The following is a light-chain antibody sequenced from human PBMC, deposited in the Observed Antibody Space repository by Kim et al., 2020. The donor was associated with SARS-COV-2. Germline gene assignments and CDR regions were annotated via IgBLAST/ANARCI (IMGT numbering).Light chain of an antibody. Sequence: EIVLTQSPGTLSLSPGERATLSCRASQRISSSYLAWYQQRPGQAPRLLVFGPSGRATGIPDRFSGGGSGTDFTLTISRLEPEDFAVYYCQQYASSPRTFGQGTRLDIK. V-gene: IGKV3-20*01. CDR3: QQYASSPRT. CDR2: GPS. J-gene: IGKJ5*01. CDR1: QRISSSY.